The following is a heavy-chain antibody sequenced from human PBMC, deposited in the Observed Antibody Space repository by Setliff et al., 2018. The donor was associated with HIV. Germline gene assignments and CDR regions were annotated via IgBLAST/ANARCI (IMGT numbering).Heavy chain of an antibody. V-gene: IGHV1-69*13. CDR2: IIPVSDTT. CDR3: VFWAHSGTWPFDY. Sequence: SVKVSCKSSGGTFSSYVINWVRQAPGQGLEWMGGIIPVSDTTNYAQKFQGIVTITAAASTRTAYLALSSLRSEDTAVYSCVFWAHSGTWPFDYWGQGTLVTVSS. D-gene: IGHD3-10*01. J-gene: IGHJ4*02. CDR1: GGTFSSYV.